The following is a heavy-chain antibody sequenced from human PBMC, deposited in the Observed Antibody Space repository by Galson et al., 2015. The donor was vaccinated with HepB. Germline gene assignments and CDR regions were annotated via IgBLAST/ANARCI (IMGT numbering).Heavy chain of an antibody. D-gene: IGHD5-12*01. CDR3: AKDRAEYSGYESAFDI. CDR2: IKQDGSEK. CDR1: GFTFSSYW. V-gene: IGHV3-7*03. Sequence: SLRLSCAASGFTFSSYWMSWVRQAPGKGLEWVANIKQDGSEKYYVDSVKGRFTISRDNAKNSLYLQMNSLRAEDTAVYYCAKDRAEYSGYESAFDIWGQGTMVTVSS. J-gene: IGHJ3*02.